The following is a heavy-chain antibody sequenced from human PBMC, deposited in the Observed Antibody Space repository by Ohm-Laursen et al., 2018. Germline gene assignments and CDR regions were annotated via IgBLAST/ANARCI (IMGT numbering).Heavy chain of an antibody. J-gene: IGHJ4*02. Sequence: SETLSLTCAVYGGSFSGYYWSWIRQPPGKGLEWIGEINHSGSTNYNPSLESRVTMSINMSKNHFSLKLNSVTAADTAVYYCARDLYNDYTWNYWGQGTLVTVSS. CDR2: INHSGST. V-gene: IGHV4-34*01. CDR1: GGSFSGYY. CDR3: ARDLYNDYTWNY. D-gene: IGHD4-11*01.